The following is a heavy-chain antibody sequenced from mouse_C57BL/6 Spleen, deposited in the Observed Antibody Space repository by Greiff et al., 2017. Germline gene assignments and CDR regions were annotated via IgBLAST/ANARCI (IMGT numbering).Heavy chain of an antibody. Sequence: VQLKESGPELVKPGASVKISCKASGYAFSSSWMNWVKQRPGKGLEWIGRIYPGDGDTNYNGKFKGKATLTADKSSSTAYMQLSSLTSEDSAVYFCARPHYYVNYAMDYWGQGTSVTVSS. CDR2: IYPGDGDT. J-gene: IGHJ4*01. CDR1: GYAFSSSW. V-gene: IGHV1-82*01. CDR3: ARPHYYVNYAMDY. D-gene: IGHD1-2*01.